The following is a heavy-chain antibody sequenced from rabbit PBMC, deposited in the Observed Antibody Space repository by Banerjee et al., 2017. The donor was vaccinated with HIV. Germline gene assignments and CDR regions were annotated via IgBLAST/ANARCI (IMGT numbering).Heavy chain of an antibody. D-gene: IGHD4-1*01. CDR3: ARDGSGWGANFNL. V-gene: IGHV1S45*01. CDR1: GFSFSNKYV. CDR2: ITYGGSA. J-gene: IGHJ4*01. Sequence: QEQLEESGGDLVKPEGSLTLTCTASGFSFSNKYVMCWVRQAPGKGLEWIGYITYGGSASSARWVNGRFTISRHNAQNTLYLQLNSLTAADTATYFCARDGSGWGANFNLWGPGTLVTVS.